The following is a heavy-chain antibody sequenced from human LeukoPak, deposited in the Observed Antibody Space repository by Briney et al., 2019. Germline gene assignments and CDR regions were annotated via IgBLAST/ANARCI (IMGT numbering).Heavy chain of an antibody. CDR2: IYYSGNT. J-gene: IGHJ4*02. CDR3: ARSLCSSTSCWRVGFDY. V-gene: IGHV4-59*01. Sequence: SETLSLTCTVSGGSISGYYWSWIRQPPGKGLEWIGYIYYSGNTNYKPSLKSRVTISVDTSKNQFSLKLSSVTAADTAVYYCARSLCSSTSCWRVGFDYWGQGTLVTVSS. D-gene: IGHD2-2*01. CDR1: GGSISGYY.